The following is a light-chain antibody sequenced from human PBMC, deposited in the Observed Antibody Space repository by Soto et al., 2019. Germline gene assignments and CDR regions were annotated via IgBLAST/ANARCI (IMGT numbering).Light chain of an antibody. CDR3: QQYNTYSPT. CDR2: KTS. CDR1: QSISTS. J-gene: IGKJ1*01. Sequence: DTQMTQSPSTLSASVGDRVTITCRASQSISTSMAWYQQRPGTTPKLLIYKTSTLESGVPSRFSGSGSGTEFTLTISSLQPDDFATYYCQQYNTYSPTFGQGTTVEVK. V-gene: IGKV1-5*03.